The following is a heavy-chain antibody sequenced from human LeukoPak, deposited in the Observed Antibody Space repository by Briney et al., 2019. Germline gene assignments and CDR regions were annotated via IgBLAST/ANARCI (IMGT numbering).Heavy chain of an antibody. CDR1: GFIFSIST. Sequence: GGSPRLSCAASGFIFSISTMHWVRQAPGKGLEWVSGISDSTYYADSVKGRFTISRDNSRNALYLQMDSLRAEDTAVYYCAKGRAYSSTSCFDYWGQGTLVTVSS. V-gene: IGHV3-23*01. D-gene: IGHD2-2*01. J-gene: IGHJ4*02. CDR3: AKGRAYSSTSCFDY. CDR2: ISDST.